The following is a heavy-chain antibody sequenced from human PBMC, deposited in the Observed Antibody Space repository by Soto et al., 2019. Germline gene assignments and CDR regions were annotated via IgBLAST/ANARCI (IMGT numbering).Heavy chain of an antibody. CDR2: IKQDGSEK. CDR1: GFTFSSYW. Sequence: PGGSLRLSCAASGFTFSSYWMSWVRQAPGKGLEWVANIKQDGSEKYYVDSVKGRFTISRDNAKNSLYLQMNSLRAEDTAVYYCARDREQTVAGQREYYYYYYMDVWGKGTTVTVSS. D-gene: IGHD6-19*01. V-gene: IGHV3-7*01. CDR3: ARDREQTVAGQREYYYYYYMDV. J-gene: IGHJ6*03.